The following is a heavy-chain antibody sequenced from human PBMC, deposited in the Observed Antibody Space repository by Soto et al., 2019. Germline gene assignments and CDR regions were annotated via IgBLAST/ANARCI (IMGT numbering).Heavy chain of an antibody. D-gene: IGHD3-9*01. CDR2: IYYSGTT. V-gene: IGHV4-59*01. Sequence: PAETLSLTCTVSGGSISSYYWSWLRQPPGKGLECIGYIYYSGTTNYNPSLKSRVTMSADTSKNQLSLKVRSVTAVDTAVYYCARVGERWQYFDWFYYFDSWGQGALVTVS. CDR3: ARVGERWQYFDWFYYFDS. J-gene: IGHJ4*02. CDR1: GGSISSYY.